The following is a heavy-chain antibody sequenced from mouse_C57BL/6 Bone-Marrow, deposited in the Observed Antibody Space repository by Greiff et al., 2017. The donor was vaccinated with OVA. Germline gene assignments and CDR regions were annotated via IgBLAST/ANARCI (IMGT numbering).Heavy chain of an antibody. V-gene: IGHV1-59*01. CDR2: IDPSDSYT. CDR1: GYTFTSYW. D-gene: IGHD2-12*01. CDR3: ATLLRRGDY. Sequence: VQLQQPGAELVRPWTSVKLSCKASGYTFTSYWMHWVKQRPGQGLEWIGVIDPSDSYTNYNQKFKGKATLTVDTSSSTAYMQLSSLTSEDSAVYYCATLLRRGDYWGQGTSVTVSS. J-gene: IGHJ4*01.